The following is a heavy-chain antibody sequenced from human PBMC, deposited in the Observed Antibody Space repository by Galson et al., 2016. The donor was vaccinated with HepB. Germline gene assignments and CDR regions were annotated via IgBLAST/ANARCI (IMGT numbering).Heavy chain of an antibody. D-gene: IGHD3-9*01. CDR1: GFTFSTYG. J-gene: IGHJ6*02. Sequence: LRLSCAASGFTFSTYGMHWVRQAPGKGLEWVAVIWYDGSNKYYADSVKGRFTISRDNSKNTLYLQMNSLRAEDTAVYYCARDRDTILSYYGMDVWGQGTTVTVSS. V-gene: IGHV3-33*08. CDR2: IWYDGSNK. CDR3: ARDRDTILSYYGMDV.